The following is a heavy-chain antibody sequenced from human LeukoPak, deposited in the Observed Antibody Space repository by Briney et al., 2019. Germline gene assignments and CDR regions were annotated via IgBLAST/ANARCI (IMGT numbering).Heavy chain of an antibody. D-gene: IGHD3-10*02. Sequence: PGGSLTLSCAASGFTFSNYWMTWVRQAPGKGPEWVANIKHDGSEDYYLDSVKGRFTISRDNAKSSMWLQMNSLRAEDTAVYYCAELGITMIGGVWGKGTTVTISS. J-gene: IGHJ6*04. CDR2: IKHDGSED. CDR3: AELGITMIGGV. V-gene: IGHV3-7*01. CDR1: GFTFSNYW.